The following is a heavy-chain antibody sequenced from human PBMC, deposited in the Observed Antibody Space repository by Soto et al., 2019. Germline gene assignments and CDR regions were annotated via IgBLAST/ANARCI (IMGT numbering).Heavy chain of an antibody. D-gene: IGHD3-22*01. V-gene: IGHV1-3*01. CDR2: INAGNGNT. J-gene: IGHJ4*02. Sequence: ASVKVSCKASGYTFTNYAMHWVRQAPGQRLEWMGWINAGNGNTKYSQKFQERVTITRDMSTSTAYMELSSLRSEDTAVYYCAADLGYYYDSSGSRVFDYWGQGTLVTVSS. CDR1: GYTFTNYA. CDR3: AADLGYYYDSSGSRVFDY.